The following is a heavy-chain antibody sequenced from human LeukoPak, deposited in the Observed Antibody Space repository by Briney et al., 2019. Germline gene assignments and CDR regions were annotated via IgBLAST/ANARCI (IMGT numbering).Heavy chain of an antibody. D-gene: IGHD3-10*01. CDR3: ARDASVRGASVY. Sequence: PGGSLRLSCAASGFTFSSYSMNWVRQTPGKGLEWVSSISSSSSYIYYADSLKGRFTISRDNAKNSLYLQMNSLRAEDTAVYYCARDASVRGASVYWGQGTLVTVSS. CDR1: GFTFSSYS. V-gene: IGHV3-21*01. J-gene: IGHJ4*02. CDR2: ISSSSSYI.